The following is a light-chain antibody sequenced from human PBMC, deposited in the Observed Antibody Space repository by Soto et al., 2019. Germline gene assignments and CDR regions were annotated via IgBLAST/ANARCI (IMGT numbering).Light chain of an antibody. CDR2: NNN. CDR1: SSNIGRNT. CDR3: ATWDDSLSGGV. V-gene: IGLV1-44*01. Sequence: QSVLTQPPSASGTPGQRVTISCSGSSSNIGRNTVNWYQHLPRMAPKLLIYNNNQRPSGVPDRFSGSKSGTSASLAISGLQSDDEADYYCATWDDSLSGGVFGGRTKLTVL. J-gene: IGLJ3*02.